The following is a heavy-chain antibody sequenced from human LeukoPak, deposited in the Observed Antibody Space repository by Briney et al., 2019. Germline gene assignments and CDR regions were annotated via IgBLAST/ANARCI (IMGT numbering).Heavy chain of an antibody. D-gene: IGHD6-6*01. Sequence: PSETLSLTCTVSGGSISSYYWSWIRQPPGKGLEWIRYIYYSGSTNYNPSLKSRFTISVDTSKNQFSLKLSSVTAADTAVYYCARDRYSSSSGGSTTWGQGTLVTVSS. V-gene: IGHV4-59*01. CDR1: GGSISSYY. J-gene: IGHJ4*02. CDR3: ARDRYSSSSGGSTT. CDR2: IYYSGST.